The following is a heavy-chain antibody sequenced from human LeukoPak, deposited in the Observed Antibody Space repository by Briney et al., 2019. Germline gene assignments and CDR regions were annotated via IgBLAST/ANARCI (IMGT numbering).Heavy chain of an antibody. CDR2: IYYSGST. CDR1: GGSISSGGYS. V-gene: IGHV4-30-4*07. CDR3: ARARATAPFFFDY. J-gene: IGHJ4*02. D-gene: IGHD5-18*01. Sequence: PSETPSLTCAVSGGSISSGGYSWSWIRQPPGKGLEWIGYIYYSGSTYYNPSLKSRVTISLDTSKNQFSLKLSSVTAADTAVYYCARARATAPFFFDYWGQGTLVTVSS.